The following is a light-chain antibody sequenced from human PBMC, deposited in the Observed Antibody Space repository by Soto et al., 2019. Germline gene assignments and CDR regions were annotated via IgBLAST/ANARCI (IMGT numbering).Light chain of an antibody. J-gene: IGKJ2*01. CDR3: LQDYNYPYT. CDR2: AAS. V-gene: IGKV1-39*01. Sequence: DIQMTQSPSSLSASVGNRVTITCRASQSISTYLNWYQQKPGKAPKLLIYAASSLQSGVPSRFSGSGSGTLFTLTISSLQPEDFATYYCLQDYNYPYTFGQGTKLEIK. CDR1: QSISTY.